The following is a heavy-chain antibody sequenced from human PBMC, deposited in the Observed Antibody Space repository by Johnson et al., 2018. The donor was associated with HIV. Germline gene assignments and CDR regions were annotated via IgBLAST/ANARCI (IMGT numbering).Heavy chain of an antibody. CDR2: IRYDGSNK. D-gene: IGHD3-3*02. Sequence: QVQLVESGGGVVQPGGSLRLSCAASGFTFSSYGMHWVRQAPGKGLEWVAFIRYDGSNKYYGDSVKGRFTISRDNAKKSLYLQMDSLGAEDTAVYFCARVQVLADDVFNIWGQGTMVTVAS. V-gene: IGHV3-30*02. J-gene: IGHJ3*02. CDR3: ARVQVLADDVFNI. CDR1: GFTFSSYG.